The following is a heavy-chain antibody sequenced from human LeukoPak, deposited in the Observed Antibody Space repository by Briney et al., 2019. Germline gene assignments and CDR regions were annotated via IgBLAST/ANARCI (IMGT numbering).Heavy chain of an antibody. CDR2: INPNSGGT. CDR1: GYTFTGYY. Sequence: GASVKVSCKASGYTFTGYYMHWVRQAPGQGLEWMGRINPNSGGTNYAQKFQGRVTMTRDTSISTAYMELSRLRSDDTAVYYCASADTVTKTPDYYYYGMDVWGQGTTVTVSS. J-gene: IGHJ6*02. V-gene: IGHV1-2*06. D-gene: IGHD4-17*01. CDR3: ASADTVTKTPDYYYYGMDV.